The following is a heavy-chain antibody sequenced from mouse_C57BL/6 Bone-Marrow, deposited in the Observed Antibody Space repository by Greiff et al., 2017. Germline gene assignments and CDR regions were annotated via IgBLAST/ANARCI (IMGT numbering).Heavy chain of an antibody. V-gene: IGHV14-2*01. CDR1: GFNFKDYY. D-gene: IGHD1-1*01. Sequence: EVKLMESGAELVKPGASVKLSCTASGFNFKDYYMHWVQQRTEQGLEWIGRIDPEDGTTKYAPEFTGKATITADTSSNTAYLQRSSLTSEDTAVYYCAVVAPFDYWGQGTTLTVSS. CDR3: AVVAPFDY. J-gene: IGHJ2*01. CDR2: IDPEDGTT.